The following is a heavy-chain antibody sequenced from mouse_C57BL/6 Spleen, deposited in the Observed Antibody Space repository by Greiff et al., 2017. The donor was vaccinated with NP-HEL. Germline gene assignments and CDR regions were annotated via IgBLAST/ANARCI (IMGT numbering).Heavy chain of an antibody. V-gene: IGHV1-69*01. Sequence: QVQLQQPGAELVMPGASVKLSCKASGYTFTSYWMHWVKQRPGQGLEWIGEIDPSDSYTNSNQKFKGKSTLTVDKSTSTAYMQLSSLTSEDSAVYYCARWKGNAMDYWGQGTSVTVSS. CDR2: IDPSDSYT. CDR1: GYTFTSYW. J-gene: IGHJ4*01. CDR3: ARWKGNAMDY.